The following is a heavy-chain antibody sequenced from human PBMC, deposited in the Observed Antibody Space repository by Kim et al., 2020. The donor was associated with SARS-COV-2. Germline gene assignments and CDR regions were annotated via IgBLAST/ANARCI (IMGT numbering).Heavy chain of an antibody. CDR2: GGCVRQ. Sequence: GGCVRQSSADSVKGRFTISSDNSKNTLFLNMNSLRVEDTAVYYCAKTVDYWGQGTLVTVSS. V-gene: IGHV3-23*01. CDR3: AKTVDY. J-gene: IGHJ4*02.